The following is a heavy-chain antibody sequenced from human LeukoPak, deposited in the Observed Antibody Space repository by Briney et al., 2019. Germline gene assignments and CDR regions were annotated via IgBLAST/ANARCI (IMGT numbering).Heavy chain of an antibody. D-gene: IGHD5-18*01. CDR3: AKEWMRLSL. Sequence: GGSLRLSCAASGFTFSTYAMSWVRQAPGKGLEWVSGISGSGGSTDYADSVKGRFIISRDNSKNRLFLQMNSLRAEDTAVYYCAKEWMRLSLWGQGTMVTVSS. J-gene: IGHJ4*02. CDR1: GFTFSTYA. CDR2: ISGSGGST. V-gene: IGHV3-23*01.